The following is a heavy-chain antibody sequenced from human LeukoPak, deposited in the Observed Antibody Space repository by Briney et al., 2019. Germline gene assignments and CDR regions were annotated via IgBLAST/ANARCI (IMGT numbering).Heavy chain of an antibody. V-gene: IGHV4-38-2*02. CDR2: IYHSGST. CDR1: GYSISSGYY. J-gene: IGHJ5*02. Sequence: PSETLSLTCTVSGYSISSGYYWGWIRQPPGQGLEWIGSIYHSGSTNYNPSLKSRVTISVDTSKKQFSLKLSSVTAADTAVYYCARRPRTYDDFWTGYQNAWFDPWGQGTLVTVSS. CDR3: ARRPRTYDDFWTGYQNAWFDP. D-gene: IGHD3-3*01.